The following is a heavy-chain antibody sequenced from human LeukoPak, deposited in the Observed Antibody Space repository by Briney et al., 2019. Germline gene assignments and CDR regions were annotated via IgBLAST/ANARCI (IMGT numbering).Heavy chain of an antibody. CDR1: GGSISRSTYY. J-gene: IGHJ4*02. D-gene: IGHD5-18*01. CDR3: ARGGRGYSYGLDY. Sequence: SETLSVTCTVSGGSISRSTYYWGWIRQPPGKGLEWIVSIFHSGNTYYNPSLKSRVTISVDTSKSQFSLKLSSVTAADTAVYYCARGGRGYSYGLDYWGQGTLVAVSS. V-gene: IGHV4-39*01. CDR2: IFHSGNT.